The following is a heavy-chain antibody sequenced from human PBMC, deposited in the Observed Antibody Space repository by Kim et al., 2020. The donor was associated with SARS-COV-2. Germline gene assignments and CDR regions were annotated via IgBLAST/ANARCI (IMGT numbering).Heavy chain of an antibody. V-gene: IGHV4-4*01. CDR3: ARPNYGLVTGFDS. Sequence: KYNQARKSRVTISLDKARNRFSLKLSSVTAADTAVYFCARPNYGLVTGFDSWGQGTLVTVSS. D-gene: IGHD3-9*01. J-gene: IGHJ4*02.